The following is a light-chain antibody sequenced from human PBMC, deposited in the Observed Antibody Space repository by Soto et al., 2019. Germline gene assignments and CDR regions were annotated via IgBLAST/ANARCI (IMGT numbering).Light chain of an antibody. Sequence: DIQMTQSPSPLSASVGDSVTITCRASESISRYLNWYQQKPGEAPRLLIYAASSEQSGVPSRFSGGGSGTDFTLPISSLQPEDFATYYCQQSYTPPWTFGQGTKVEVK. CDR2: AAS. J-gene: IGKJ1*01. CDR1: ESISRY. CDR3: QQSYTPPWT. V-gene: IGKV1-39*01.